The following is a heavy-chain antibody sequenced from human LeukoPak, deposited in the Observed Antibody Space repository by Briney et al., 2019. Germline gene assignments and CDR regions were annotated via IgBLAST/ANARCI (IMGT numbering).Heavy chain of an antibody. CDR2: ITSSDSYI. CDR1: GFTFSSYG. V-gene: IGHV3-21*01. D-gene: IGHD3-10*01. J-gene: IGHJ4*02. CDR3: ARARGFREISRWDIFDY. Sequence: TGGSLRLSCTASGFTFSSYGMNWVRQAPGKGLEWVSSITSSDSYIYYADSVKGRFTISRDNAKNSLYLQMNSLRAEDTAVYYCARARGFREISRWDIFDYWGQGSLVTVCS.